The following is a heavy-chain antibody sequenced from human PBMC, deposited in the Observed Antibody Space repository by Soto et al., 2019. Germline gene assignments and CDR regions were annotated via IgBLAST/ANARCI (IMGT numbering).Heavy chain of an antibody. Sequence: GESLKISCKGSDYGFAVYWIAWVRQMPGKGLEWMGIIYPSDSDTRYSPSFQGQVTISADKSISTAYLQWSSLKASDTAMYYCARLRRDGYNYFDYWGQGTLVTVSS. CDR3: ARLRRDGYNYFDY. CDR1: DYGFAVYW. J-gene: IGHJ4*02. V-gene: IGHV5-51*01. CDR2: IYPSDSDT. D-gene: IGHD5-12*01.